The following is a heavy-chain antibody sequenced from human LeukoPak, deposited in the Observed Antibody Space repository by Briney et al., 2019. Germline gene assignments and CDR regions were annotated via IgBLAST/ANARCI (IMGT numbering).Heavy chain of an antibody. CDR3: ARQGSGSYYPYFDY. D-gene: IGHD1-26*01. CDR1: GGSISSHY. CDR2: IYYSGST. V-gene: IGHV4-59*08. Sequence: SETLSLTCTVSGGSISSHYWSWIRQPPGKGLEWIGYIYYSGSTNYNPSLKSRVTISVDTSKNQFSLKLSSVTAADTAVYYCARQGSGSYYPYFDYWGQGTLVTVSS. J-gene: IGHJ4*02.